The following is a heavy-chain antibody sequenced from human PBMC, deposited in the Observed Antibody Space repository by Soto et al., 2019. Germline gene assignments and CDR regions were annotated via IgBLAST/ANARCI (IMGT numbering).Heavy chain of an antibody. CDR3: AKGSSGWFDP. CDR1: GFTFSSYA. V-gene: IGHV3-30-3*01. Sequence: GVSLRLSCAASGFTFSSYAMHWVRQAPGKGLEWVAVISYDGSNKYYADSVKGRFTISRDNSKNTLYLQMNSLRAEDTAVYYCAKGSSGWFDPWGQGTLVTVSS. J-gene: IGHJ5*02. CDR2: ISYDGSNK.